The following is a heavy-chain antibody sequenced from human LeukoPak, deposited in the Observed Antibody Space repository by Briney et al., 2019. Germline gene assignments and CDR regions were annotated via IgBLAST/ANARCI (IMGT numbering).Heavy chain of an antibody. J-gene: IGHJ4*02. CDR2: ISYDGSNK. Sequence: GGSLRLSCAASGFTFSSYGMHCVRQAPGKGLEWVAVISYDGSNKYYADSVKGRFTISRDNSKNTLYLQMNSLRAEDTAVYYCAKDRRLGYCSGGSCYLDYWGQGTLVTVSS. CDR3: AKDRRLGYCSGGSCYLDY. D-gene: IGHD2-15*01. V-gene: IGHV3-30*18. CDR1: GFTFSSYG.